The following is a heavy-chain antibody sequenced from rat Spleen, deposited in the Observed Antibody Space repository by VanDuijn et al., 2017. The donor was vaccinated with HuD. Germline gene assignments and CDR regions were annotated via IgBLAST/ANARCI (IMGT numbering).Heavy chain of an antibody. Sequence: EVQLQESGPGLVKPSQSLSLTCSVTFYSITSSYRWSWVRKFPGNKLEWMGYIDSAGSPNYNPYLKSLISITRDISRNQFFLQLNSVTTEDTATYYCVRSGTGWELRYFDHWGQGVMVTVSS. V-gene: IGHV3-3*01. CDR2: IDSAGSP. CDR1: FYSITSSYR. CDR3: VRSGTGWELRYFDH. D-gene: IGHD5-1*01. J-gene: IGHJ2*01.